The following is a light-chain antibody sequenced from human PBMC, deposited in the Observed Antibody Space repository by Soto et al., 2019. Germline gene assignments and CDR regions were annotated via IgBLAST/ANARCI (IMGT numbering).Light chain of an antibody. CDR2: DVN. CDR1: SSDVVAHNY. J-gene: IGLJ1*01. V-gene: IGLV2-8*01. CDR3: AAWDDSLSGRNV. Sequence: HSLLTQPPSPSGSPGQSLTISCTGTSSDVVAHNYVSWYQQNPGKAPKLMLYDVNKRPSGVPDRFSGSKSGTSASLAISGLRSEDEADYYCAAWDDSLSGRNVFGTGTKVTVL.